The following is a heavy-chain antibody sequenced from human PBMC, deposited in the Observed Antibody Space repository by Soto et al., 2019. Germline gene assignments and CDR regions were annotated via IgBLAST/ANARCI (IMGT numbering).Heavy chain of an antibody. CDR3: ARDVARPLPYGSGSYDAQHYYFDY. CDR2: IYYSGST. CDR1: GGSISSGGYY. V-gene: IGHV4-31*03. J-gene: IGHJ4*02. D-gene: IGHD3-10*01. Sequence: SETLSLTCTVSGGSISSGGYYWSWIRQHPGKGLEWIGYIYYSGSTYYNPSLKSRVTISVDTSKNQFSLKLSSVTAADTAVYYCARDVARPLPYGSGSYDAQHYYFDYWGQGTLVTVSS.